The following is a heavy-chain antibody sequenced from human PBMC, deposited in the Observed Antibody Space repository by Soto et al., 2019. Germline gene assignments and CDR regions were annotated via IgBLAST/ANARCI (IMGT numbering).Heavy chain of an antibody. CDR2: ISAYNGNT. V-gene: IGHV1-18*01. J-gene: IGHJ4*02. Sequence: SWVRQAPGQGLEWMGWISAYNGNTNYAQKLQGRVTMTTDTSTSTAYMELRSLRSDXXXXXXXXXXXXXXXXXXXXQGTLVTVSS. CDR3: XXXXXXXXXXX.